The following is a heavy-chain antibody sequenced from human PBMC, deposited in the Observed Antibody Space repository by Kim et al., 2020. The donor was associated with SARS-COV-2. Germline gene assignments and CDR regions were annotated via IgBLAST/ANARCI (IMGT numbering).Heavy chain of an antibody. J-gene: IGHJ4*02. V-gene: IGHV3-30*04. Sequence: GGSLRLSCAASGFTFNVYAMHWVRQAPGKGLEWVAVMSNDGDNEYYEDSVKGRFTISRDNSKNMVYLQMNSLRPEDTALYYCARDWWSRGWQAIEQWGQGTLVTVSS. D-gene: IGHD6-19*01. CDR3: ARDWWSRGWQAIEQ. CDR1: GFTFNVYA. CDR2: MSNDGDNE.